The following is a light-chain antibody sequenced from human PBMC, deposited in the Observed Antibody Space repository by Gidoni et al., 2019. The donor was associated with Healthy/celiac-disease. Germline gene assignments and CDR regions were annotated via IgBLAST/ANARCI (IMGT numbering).Light chain of an antibody. CDR2: DAS. Sequence: EIVLPQSPATLSLSPGDRATLSCRVSQSVSSYLAWYQQKPGQAPRLLIYDASNRATGIPARFSGSGSGTDCTLTISSLEPEDFAVYYCQQRSNWPRTFGPGTRVDIK. V-gene: IGKV3-11*01. CDR1: QSVSSY. J-gene: IGKJ3*01. CDR3: QQRSNWPRT.